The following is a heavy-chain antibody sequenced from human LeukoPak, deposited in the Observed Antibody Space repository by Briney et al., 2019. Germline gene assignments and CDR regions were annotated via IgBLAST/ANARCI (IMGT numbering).Heavy chain of an antibody. V-gene: IGHV3-21*01. D-gene: IGHD1-14*01. CDR3: ARTGLSDAFDI. CDR1: GFTFSRNS. CDR2: ISSTSSYI. Sequence: GGSLRPSCAASGFTFSRNSMNWVRQAPGKGLEWVSSISSTSSYIYYADSVKGRFTISRDNAKNSLYLQMNSLRAEDTAVYYCARTGLSDAFDIWGQGTMVTVSS. J-gene: IGHJ3*02.